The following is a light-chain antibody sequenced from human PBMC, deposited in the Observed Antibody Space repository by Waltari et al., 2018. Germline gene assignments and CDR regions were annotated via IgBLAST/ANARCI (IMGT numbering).Light chain of an antibody. J-gene: IGKJ3*01. Sequence: DIQMTQSPSSLSASVGDRVTITCRASQGISNYVAWYQQTPGKVPQLLNYAASTLQSGVPSRFRGSGSGTDFTLTISSLQPEDVATYYCQKYDSVPFTFGPGTKVDI. CDR3: QKYDSVPFT. CDR2: AAS. V-gene: IGKV1-27*01. CDR1: QGISNY.